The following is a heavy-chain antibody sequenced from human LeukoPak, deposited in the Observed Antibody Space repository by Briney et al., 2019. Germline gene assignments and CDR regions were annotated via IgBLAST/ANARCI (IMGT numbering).Heavy chain of an antibody. CDR3: ARGKDTAMVMDYYYYGMNV. CDR1: GYTFTSYG. CDR2: ISVYNGNT. V-gene: IGHV1-18*01. D-gene: IGHD5-18*01. J-gene: IGHJ6*02. Sequence: ASVKVSCKASGYTFTSYGISWVRQAPGQGLEWMGWISVYNGNTNYAQKLQGRVTMTTDTSTSTAYMELRSLRSDDTAVYYCARGKDTAMVMDYYYYGMNVWGQGTTVTVSS.